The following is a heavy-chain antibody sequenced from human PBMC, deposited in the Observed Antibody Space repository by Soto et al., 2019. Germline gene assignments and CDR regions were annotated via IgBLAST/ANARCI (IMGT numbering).Heavy chain of an antibody. J-gene: IGHJ1*01. Sequence: PSETLSLTSTVSGDSVGSGGYFWSCIRQSPGKGLEWIGHIHNSVNTEYNPPLRSRVTISIDTSKNHFSLNLRSVTAADTAVYYCARTDSAGRWAAWYWGQGTLVTVSS. CDR1: GDSVGSGGYF. CDR3: ARTDSAGRWAAWY. V-gene: IGHV4-61*03. CDR2: IHNSVNT. D-gene: IGHD2-15*01.